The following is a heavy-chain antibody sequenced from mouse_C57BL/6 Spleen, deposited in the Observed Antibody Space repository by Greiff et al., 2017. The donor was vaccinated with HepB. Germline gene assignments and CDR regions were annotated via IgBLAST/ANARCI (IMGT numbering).Heavy chain of an antibody. CDR3: ARQYCSSDY. CDR2: IYPGSGST. Sequence: QVQLQQPGAELVKPGASVKMSCKASGYTFNSYWITWVKQRPGQGLEWIGDIYPGSGSTNYNEKFKSNATLTVDTSSSTAYMQLSSLTSEDSAVYYCARQYCSSDYWGQGTTLTVSS. CDR1: GYTFNSYW. V-gene: IGHV1-55*01. D-gene: IGHD1-1*01. J-gene: IGHJ2*01.